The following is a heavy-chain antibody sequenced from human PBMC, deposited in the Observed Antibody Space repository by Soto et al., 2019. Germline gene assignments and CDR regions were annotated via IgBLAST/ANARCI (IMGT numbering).Heavy chain of an antibody. CDR3: AKEKYGSGSYRGTSELYYYYYGMDV. V-gene: IGHV3-30*18. Sequence: PGGSLRLSCAASGFTFSSYGMHWVRQAPGKGLEWVAVISYDGSNKYYADSVKGRFTISRDNSKNTLYLQMNSLRAEDTAVYYCAKEKYGSGSYRGTSELYYYYYGMDVWGQGTTVTVSS. D-gene: IGHD3-10*01. CDR2: ISYDGSNK. J-gene: IGHJ6*02. CDR1: GFTFSSYG.